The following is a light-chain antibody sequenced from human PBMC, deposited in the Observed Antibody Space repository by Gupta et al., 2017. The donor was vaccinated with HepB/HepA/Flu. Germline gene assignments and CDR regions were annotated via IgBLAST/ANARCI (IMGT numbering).Light chain of an antibody. J-gene: IGKJ1*01. CDR1: KSVSSSS. V-gene: IGKV3-20*01. CDR2: GAP. CDR3: QQYVGSRT. Sequence: LTQSPGTLYLSPGERATFSCRASKSVSSSSLAWYQQKPGQAPRLLIYGAPPRATGIPDMFSGSGSGTDFTLTISILEPEDLAVYYCQQYVGSRTFGQGTKLEIK.